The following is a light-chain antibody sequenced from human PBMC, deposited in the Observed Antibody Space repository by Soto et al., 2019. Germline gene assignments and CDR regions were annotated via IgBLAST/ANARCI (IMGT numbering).Light chain of an antibody. CDR2: AAS. CDR3: QQYDNLPIS. J-gene: IGKJ5*01. V-gene: IGKV1-5*01. CDR1: QSISSW. Sequence: IQMTHSPSTLSASVGDRVTITCRASQSISSWLAWYQQKPGKVPKLLIYAASSLQSGVPSRFSGSGSGTDFTFTISSLQPEDIATYYCQQYDNLPISFGQGTRLEIK.